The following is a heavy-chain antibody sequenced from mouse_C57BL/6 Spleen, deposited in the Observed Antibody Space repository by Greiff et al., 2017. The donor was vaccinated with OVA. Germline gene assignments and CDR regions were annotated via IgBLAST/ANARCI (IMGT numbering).Heavy chain of an antibody. J-gene: IGHJ2*01. CDR1: GYTFTSYW. CDR2: IDPSDSYT. CDR3: AGGNYGFDY. V-gene: IGHV1-69*01. D-gene: IGHD2-1*01. Sequence: QVQLQQPGAELVMPGASVKLSCKASGYTFTSYWMHWVKQRPGQGLEWIGEIDPSDSYTNYNQKFKGKSTLTVDKSSSTADMQRSSLTSEDSAVYYCAGGNYGFDYWGQGTTLTVSS.